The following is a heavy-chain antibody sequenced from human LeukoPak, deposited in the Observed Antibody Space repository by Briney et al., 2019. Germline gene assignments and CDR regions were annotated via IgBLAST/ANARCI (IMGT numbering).Heavy chain of an antibody. V-gene: IGHV3-23*01. CDR1: GFTFSSYG. D-gene: IGHD1-26*01. J-gene: IGHJ4*02. CDR3: ARERWVGAGLYYFDY. Sequence: GGSLRLSCAASGFTFSSYGMSWVRQAPGKGLEWVSAISGSGGTTYYADSVKGRFTISRDNSMNTLYLQMNSLRAEDTAVYYCARERWVGAGLYYFDYWGQGTLVTVSS. CDR2: ISGSGGTT.